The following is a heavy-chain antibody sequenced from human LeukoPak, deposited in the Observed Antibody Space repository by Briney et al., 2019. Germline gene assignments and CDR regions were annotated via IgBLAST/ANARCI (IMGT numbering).Heavy chain of an antibody. CDR2: TYYRSKWHS. V-gene: IGHV6-1*01. J-gene: IGHJ6*03. CDR3: AKDTYDILTGTLDYYYYYMDV. Sequence: SQTLSLTCAISGDSVSSNSAAWNWIRQSPSRGLEWLGRTYYRSKWHSDYAVSVKSRITINPDTSKNQFSLQLNSVTPEDTAVYYCAKDTYDILTGTLDYYYYYMDVWGKGTTVTISS. D-gene: IGHD3-9*01. CDR1: GDSVSSNSAA.